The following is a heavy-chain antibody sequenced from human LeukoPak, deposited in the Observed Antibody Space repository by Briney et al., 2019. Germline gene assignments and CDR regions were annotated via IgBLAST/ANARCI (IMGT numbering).Heavy chain of an antibody. CDR3: AKRRSPPREDIRPWRYLGY. V-gene: IGHV3-30*02. J-gene: IGHJ4*02. CDR2: IRYDGSNK. D-gene: IGHD2-15*01. Sequence: GGSLRLSCAACGFTFSSYGMHWVRQAPGKGLEWVAFIRYDGSNKYYADSVKGRFTISRDNSKNTLSLQMNSLRAEDTAVYYCAKRRSPPREDIRPWRYLGYWGQGTLVTVSS. CDR1: GFTFSSYG.